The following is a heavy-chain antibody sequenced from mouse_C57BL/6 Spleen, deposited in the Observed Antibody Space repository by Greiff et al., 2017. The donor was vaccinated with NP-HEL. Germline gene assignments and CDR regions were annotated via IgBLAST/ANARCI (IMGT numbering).Heavy chain of an antibody. V-gene: IGHV1-18*01. CDR3: ARRGDYYGSSLAY. CDR2: INPNNGGT. D-gene: IGHD1-1*01. J-gene: IGHJ3*01. CDR1: GYTFTDYN. Sequence: EVQLQQSGPELVKPGASVKIPCKASGYTFTDYNMDWVKQSHGKSLEWIGDINPNNGGTIYNQKFKGKATLTVDKSSSTAYMELRSLTSEDTAVYYCARRGDYYGSSLAYWGQGTLVTVSA.